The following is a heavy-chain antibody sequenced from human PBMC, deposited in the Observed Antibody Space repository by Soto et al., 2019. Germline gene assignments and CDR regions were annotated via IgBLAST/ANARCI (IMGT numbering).Heavy chain of an antibody. CDR1: GGSISVYY. CDR3: ARGVGSSPPRY. Sequence: ETLSLTCTISGGSISVYYWSWIRQSPRQGLEWIGYVYDNGRPYYSPSLKSRVTISADTSKNQISLKLTSATAADTAVYYCARGVGSSPPRYWVRGTLVPVSS. D-gene: IGHD3-9*01. J-gene: IGHJ4*02. V-gene: IGHV4-59*01. CDR2: VYDNGRP.